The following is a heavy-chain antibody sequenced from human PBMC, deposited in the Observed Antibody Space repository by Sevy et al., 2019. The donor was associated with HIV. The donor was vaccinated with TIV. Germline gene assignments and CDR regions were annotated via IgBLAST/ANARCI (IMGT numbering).Heavy chain of an antibody. D-gene: IGHD1-7*01. CDR1: GYTFTGDY. CDR3: ARDGGGGTTNSGMDV. Sequence: ASVKVSCKASGYTFTGDYLHWVRQAPGQGLEWMGRVYPNSGGTNYAQTFQGRVTMTRDTSISTAYMELSRLRSDDTAVYYCARDGGGGTTNSGMDVWGQGTTATVSS. V-gene: IGHV1-2*06. CDR2: VYPNSGGT. J-gene: IGHJ6*02.